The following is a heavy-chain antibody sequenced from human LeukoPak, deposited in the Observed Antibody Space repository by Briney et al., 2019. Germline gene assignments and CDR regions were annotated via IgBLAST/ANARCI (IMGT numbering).Heavy chain of an antibody. J-gene: IGHJ6*02. CDR3: ARSWLVYYWYYGMDV. D-gene: IGHD5/OR15-5a*01. Sequence: GGSLTLSCEASGFIFSSFSMNWVRQAPGKGLEWIAYIRGRSTDISYADSAKGRFTISRDNAKNSLYLQMNSLRAEDTAVYYCARSWLVYYWYYGMDVWGQGTTVTVSS. CDR2: IRGRSTDI. V-gene: IGHV3-21*05. CDR1: GFIFSSFS.